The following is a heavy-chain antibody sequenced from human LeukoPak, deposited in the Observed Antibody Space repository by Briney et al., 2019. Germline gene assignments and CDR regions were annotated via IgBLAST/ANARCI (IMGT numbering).Heavy chain of an antibody. CDR3: ARNYDSSGNYFDS. CDR2: ISDDGSNK. CDR1: GFTFSIYA. V-gene: IGHV3-30-3*01. Sequence: GGSLRLSCAASGFTFSIYAMHWVRQPPGKGLEGVAVISDDGSNKFYTDSVKGLFTVFRDNSKNTLYLQMNSLRAEDTAVYYCARNYDSSGNYFDSWGQGTLVTVSS. D-gene: IGHD3-22*01. J-gene: IGHJ4*02.